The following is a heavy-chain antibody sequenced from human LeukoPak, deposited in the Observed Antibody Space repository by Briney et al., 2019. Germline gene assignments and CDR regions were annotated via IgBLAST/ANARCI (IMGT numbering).Heavy chain of an antibody. Sequence: PGRSLRLSCAASGFTFDDYAMHWVRQAPGKGLEWVSGISWNSGSIGYADSVKGRFTISRDNAKNSLYLQMNSLRAEDTALYYCAKGGSGRYYFDYWGQGTLVTVSS. CDR1: GFTFDDYA. V-gene: IGHV3-9*01. CDR3: AKGGSGRYYFDY. D-gene: IGHD1-26*01. J-gene: IGHJ4*02. CDR2: ISWNSGSI.